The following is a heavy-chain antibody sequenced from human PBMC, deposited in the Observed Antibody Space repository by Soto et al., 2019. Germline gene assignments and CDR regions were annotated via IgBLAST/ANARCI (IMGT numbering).Heavy chain of an antibody. CDR2: ISGSGGST. CDR1: GFTFSSYA. J-gene: IGHJ6*02. CDR3: AKATFIMVRGVSYGMDV. V-gene: IGHV3-23*01. D-gene: IGHD3-10*01. Sequence: PVGSLRLSCAASGFTFSSYAMSWVRQAPGKGLEWVSAISGSGGSTYYADSVKGRFTISRDNSKNTLYLQMNSLRAEDTAVYYCAKATFIMVRGVSYGMDVWGQGTTVTVSS.